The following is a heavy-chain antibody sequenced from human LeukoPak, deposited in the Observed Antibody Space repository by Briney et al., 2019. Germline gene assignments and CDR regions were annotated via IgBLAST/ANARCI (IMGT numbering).Heavy chain of an antibody. CDR2: IYYSGRT. CDR1: GASISSSSYY. Sequence: SETLSLTCTVSGASISSSSYYWGWIRQPPGKGLEWIGSIYYSGRTYYNPSLKSRVTISVDTSKNQFSLKLSSVPAADTAVYYCARLHIRPFDFGSGSYPDWFDPWGQGTLVTVSS. D-gene: IGHD3-10*01. CDR3: ARLHIRPFDFGSGSYPDWFDP. V-gene: IGHV4-39*01. J-gene: IGHJ5*02.